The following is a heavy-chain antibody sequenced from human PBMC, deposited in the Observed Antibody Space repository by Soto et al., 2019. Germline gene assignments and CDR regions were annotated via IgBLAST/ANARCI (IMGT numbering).Heavy chain of an antibody. J-gene: IGHJ3*02. CDR1: GGSISSGGYY. CDR2: IYYSGST. D-gene: IGHD3-22*01. V-gene: IGHV4-31*03. CDR3: ARASPPMYYYDSSGYSGAFDI. Sequence: QVQLQESGPGLVKPSQTLSLTCTDSGGSISSGGYYWSWIRQHPGKGLEWIGYIYYSGSTYYNPSLKSRVTISVDTSKNQFSLKLSSVTAADTAVYYCARASPPMYYYDSSGYSGAFDIWGQGTMVTVSS.